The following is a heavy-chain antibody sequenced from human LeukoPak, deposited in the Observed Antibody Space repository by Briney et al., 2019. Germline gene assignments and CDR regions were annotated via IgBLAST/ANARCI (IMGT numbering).Heavy chain of an antibody. CDR1: GYTLTSYY. J-gene: IGHJ4*02. CDR3: ARVGVGGRYYFDY. D-gene: IGHD1-26*01. V-gene: IGHV1-46*01. CDR2: INPSGGST. Sequence: ASVKISCKASGYTLTSYYLHWVRQAPGQGLEWMGIINPSGGSTSYAQRFQGRVTMTRDTSASTVYMELSSLRSEDTAVYHCARVGVGGRYYFDYWGQGTLVTVSS.